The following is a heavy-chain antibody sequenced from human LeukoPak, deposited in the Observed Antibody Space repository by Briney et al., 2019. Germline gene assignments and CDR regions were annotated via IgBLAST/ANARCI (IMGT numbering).Heavy chain of an antibody. CDR1: GFTFSDYY. CDR3: ARDRASLYGYDALDV. Sequence: TGGSLRLSCAASGFTFSDYYMTWIRQAPGKGLEWVSYITRSGDTVYYADSVKGRFTTSRDNAKNSVYLEMNSLRAEDTAVYFCARDRASLYGYDALDVWGQGTMVTVHS. J-gene: IGHJ3*01. D-gene: IGHD5-18*01. CDR2: ITRSGDTV. V-gene: IGHV3-11*01.